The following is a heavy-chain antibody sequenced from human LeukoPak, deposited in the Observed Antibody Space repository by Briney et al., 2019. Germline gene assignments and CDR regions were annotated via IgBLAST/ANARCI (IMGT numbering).Heavy chain of an antibody. CDR1: GFTFSNYV. Sequence: GGSLRLSCAASGFTFSNYVMNWVRQAPGKGLEWVSGISGSGDSTYYADSVKGRFTISRGNSKNTLFLQMNSLRAEDTAAYYCAKVRAPSGWFNSDYWGQGTLVTVSS. D-gene: IGHD6-19*01. J-gene: IGHJ4*02. CDR2: ISGSGDST. V-gene: IGHV3-23*01. CDR3: AKVRAPSGWFNSDY.